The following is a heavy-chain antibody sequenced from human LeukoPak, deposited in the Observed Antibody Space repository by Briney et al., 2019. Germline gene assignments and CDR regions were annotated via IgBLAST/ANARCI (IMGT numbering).Heavy chain of an antibody. D-gene: IGHD3-22*01. Sequence: GGSLRLSCAASGFSFSDYNMNWVRQAPGKALEWVSAISGSGGSTYYADSVKGRFTISRDNPKNTLYLQMNSLRAEDTAVYYCAKPPYYYDSSGYPPFDYWGQGTLVTVSS. CDR2: ISGSGGST. V-gene: IGHV3-23*01. J-gene: IGHJ4*02. CDR1: GFSFSDYN. CDR3: AKPPYYYDSSGYPPFDY.